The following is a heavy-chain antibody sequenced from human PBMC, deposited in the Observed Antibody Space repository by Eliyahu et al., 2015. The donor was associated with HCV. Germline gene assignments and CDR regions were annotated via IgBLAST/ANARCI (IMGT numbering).Heavy chain of an antibody. CDR3: ARDAPGTFHHFDY. CDR2: IGDSSYI. CDR1: GFPFSTYR. Sequence: EVQLVESGGGLVKPGGSLRLSCVASGFPFSTYRMNWVRQAPGKGLEWVSTIGDSSYIHYPDSVKGRFTISRDDAKNSLYLQMDSLRAEDTAVYFCARDAPGTFHHFDYWGQGALVTVSS. V-gene: IGHV3-21*01. D-gene: IGHD3-16*01. J-gene: IGHJ4*02.